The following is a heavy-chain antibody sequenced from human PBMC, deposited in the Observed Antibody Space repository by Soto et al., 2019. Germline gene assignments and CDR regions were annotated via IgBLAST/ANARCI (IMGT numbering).Heavy chain of an antibody. Sequence: PGGSLRLSCAASGFTFSSYSMNWVRQAPGKGLEWVSSISSSSSYIYYADSVKGRFTISRDNAKNSLYLQMNSLRAKDTAVYYCAIDPTTIFGVAPQAADAFDIWGQGTMVTVSS. CDR2: ISSSSSYI. D-gene: IGHD3-3*01. CDR3: AIDPTTIFGVAPQAADAFDI. CDR1: GFTFSSYS. J-gene: IGHJ3*02. V-gene: IGHV3-21*01.